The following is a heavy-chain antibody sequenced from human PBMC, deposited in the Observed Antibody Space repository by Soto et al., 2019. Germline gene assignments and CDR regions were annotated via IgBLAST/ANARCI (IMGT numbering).Heavy chain of an antibody. CDR1: GFTFSTSA. CDR3: AARRSGLYAMDV. V-gene: IGHV1-58*01. D-gene: IGHD1-26*01. Sequence: MQLVQSGPEVKKPGTSVKVSCKASGFTFSTSAVQWVRQARGQRPEWKGWIVGGSGNTNYAQNSQERVIITRDMSTSTVYMELSSLRSDDTAVYFCAARRSGLYAMDVWGQGTTVTVSS. J-gene: IGHJ6*02. CDR2: IVGGSGNT.